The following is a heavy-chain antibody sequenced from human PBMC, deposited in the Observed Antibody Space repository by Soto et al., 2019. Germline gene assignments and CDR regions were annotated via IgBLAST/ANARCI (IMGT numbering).Heavy chain of an antibody. CDR3: STGVIWIGYFTVDS. Sequence: SVKVSFKASGGSFGNSAINWVRQTPGQGLEWLGGFIPVYRTLNYAQKFQGRVTITADESTGTAFMTLSSLASDDTAVYYCSTGVIWIGYFTVDSWGQGTRVTVSS. CDR2: FIPVYRTL. V-gene: IGHV1-69*13. J-gene: IGHJ4*02. CDR1: GGSFGNSA. D-gene: IGHD3-3*01.